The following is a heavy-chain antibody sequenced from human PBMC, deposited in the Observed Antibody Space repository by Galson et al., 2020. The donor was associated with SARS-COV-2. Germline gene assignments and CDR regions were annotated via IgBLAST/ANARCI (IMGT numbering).Heavy chain of an antibody. CDR2: ISSSSSYI. CDR3: ASLYGAGATSYYFYGMDV. J-gene: IGHJ6*02. D-gene: IGHD1-26*01. CDR1: GFTFSSYS. Sequence: NSGGSLRLSCAASGFTFSSYSMNWVRQAPGKGLEWVSSISSSSSYIYYADSVKGRFTISRENAKNSLYLQMNSLRAEDTAVYYCASLYGAGATSYYFYGMDVWGQGTTVTVSS. V-gene: IGHV3-21*01.